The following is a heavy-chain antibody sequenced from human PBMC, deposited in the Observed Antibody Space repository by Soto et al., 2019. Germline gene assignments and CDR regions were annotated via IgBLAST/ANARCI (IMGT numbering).Heavy chain of an antibody. J-gene: IGHJ4*02. Sequence: ASVKVSCKTSGYSFATSGICWVRQAPGQGLERMGWISTYHGNTAYAHTFQGRVTMTKDTSASTVYMELRSLRPGDTAIYFCGKGTRTFDFWGQGTPVTVSS. V-gene: IGHV1-18*04. CDR2: ISTYHGNT. CDR1: GYSFATSG. D-gene: IGHD1-1*01. CDR3: GKGTRTFDF.